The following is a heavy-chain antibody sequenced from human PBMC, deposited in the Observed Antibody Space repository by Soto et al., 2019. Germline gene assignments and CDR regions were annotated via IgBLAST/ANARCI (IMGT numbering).Heavy chain of an antibody. CDR1: GSTFGNFW. D-gene: IGHD1-26*01. V-gene: IGHV3-7*01. J-gene: IGHJ4*02. Sequence: EVQLVESGGGLVQPGGSLRLSCAGSGSTFGNFWMTWVRQAPGKGREWVANIKQDGSEKYYVDSVKGRFTISRDNVKNSLYLQMNSLRSEDTAVYYCARGTGGATSSGKDQFDYWGQGTLVPVSS. CDR2: IKQDGSEK. CDR3: ARGTGGATSSGKDQFDY.